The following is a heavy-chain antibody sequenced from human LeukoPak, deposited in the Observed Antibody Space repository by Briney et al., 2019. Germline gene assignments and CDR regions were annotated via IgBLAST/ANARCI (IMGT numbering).Heavy chain of an antibody. J-gene: IGHJ5*02. CDR2: INPNSGGS. CDR1: GYTFTDYY. Sequence: ASVKVSCKPSGYTFTDYYIHWVRQAPGQGPEWMGWINPNSGGSNSAQKFQGRVTMTWDTSISTAYMELSRLRSDDTAVYYCARMDRIPTYYDILSGRRVANWFDPWGQGTLVTVSS. D-gene: IGHD3-9*01. V-gene: IGHV1-2*02. CDR3: ARMDRIPTYYDILSGRRVANWFDP.